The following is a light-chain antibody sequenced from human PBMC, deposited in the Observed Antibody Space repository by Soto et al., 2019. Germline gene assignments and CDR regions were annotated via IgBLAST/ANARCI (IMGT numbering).Light chain of an antibody. CDR3: LQDFTYPRT. Sequence: AIQMTQSPSSVSASVGDRVTITCRASQGIRNELCWYQQKPGKAPKLLIYSASSLQSGVPSRFSGSGSGTDFILTISGLQPEDFAPYFCLQDFTYPRTFGQGTKV. CDR1: QGIRNE. CDR2: SAS. J-gene: IGKJ1*01. V-gene: IGKV1-6*01.